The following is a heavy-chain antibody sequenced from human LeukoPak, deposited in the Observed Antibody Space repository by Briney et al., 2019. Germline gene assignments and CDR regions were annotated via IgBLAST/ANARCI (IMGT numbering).Heavy chain of an antibody. V-gene: IGHV1-69*01. D-gene: IGHD3-22*01. CDR2: IIPIFGTA. J-gene: IGHJ6*03. Sequence: SVKVSCKSSGGTFSSYAISWVRQAPGQGLDWMGGIIPIFGTANYAQKFQGRGTITADESTSTAYMELSSLRSEDTAVYYCARDRKWLFSGGYYYYYMDVWGKGTTVTVSS. CDR1: GGTFSSYA. CDR3: ARDRKWLFSGGYYYYYMDV.